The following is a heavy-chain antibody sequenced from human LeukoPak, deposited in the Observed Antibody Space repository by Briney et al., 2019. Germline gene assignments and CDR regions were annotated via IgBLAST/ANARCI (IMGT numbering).Heavy chain of an antibody. D-gene: IGHD2-2*01. J-gene: IGHJ4*02. V-gene: IGHV3-23*01. CDR2: ISGSGGST. CDR3: AKGRCSSTSCHFDY. Sequence: GGSLRLSCAASGFTFSSYGMSWVRQAPGKGLEWVSAISGSGGSTYYADSVKGRFTISRDNSKNTLYLQMNSLRAEDTAVYYCAKGRCSSTSCHFDYWGQGTLVTVSS. CDR1: GFTFSSYG.